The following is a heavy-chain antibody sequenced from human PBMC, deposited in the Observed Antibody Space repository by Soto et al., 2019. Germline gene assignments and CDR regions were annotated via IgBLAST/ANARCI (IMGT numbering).Heavy chain of an antibody. CDR2: IDPSDSYT. J-gene: IGHJ4*02. V-gene: IGHV5-10-1*01. CDR1: GYSFTSYW. D-gene: IGHD6-13*01. CDR3: AAGIAAALYYFDY. Sequence: GESLKISCKGSGYSFTSYWISWVRQMPGKGLEWMGRIDPSDSYTNYSPSFQGHVTISADKSISTAYLQWSSLKASDTAMYYCAAGIAAALYYFDYWGQGTLVTVSS.